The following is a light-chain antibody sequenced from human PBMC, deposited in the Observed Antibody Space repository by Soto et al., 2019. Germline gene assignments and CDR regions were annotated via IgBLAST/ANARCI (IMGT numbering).Light chain of an antibody. CDR3: QQYDSSPHT. V-gene: IGKV3-20*01. CDR2: GAS. J-gene: IGKJ4*01. Sequence: EIVLTQSPGTLSLSPGERATLSCRASQSVSSSYLAWYQQKPGQAPRLLIYGASSRATGIPDRFSGRGSGTHFTLTISRLEPEDFAVYYCQQYDSSPHTFGGGTKVEIK. CDR1: QSVSSSY.